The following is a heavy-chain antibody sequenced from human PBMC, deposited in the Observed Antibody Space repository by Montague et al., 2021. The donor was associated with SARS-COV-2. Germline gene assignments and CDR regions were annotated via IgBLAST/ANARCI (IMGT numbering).Heavy chain of an antibody. CDR1: GDSTSCPNCD. CDR2: IYNSGTT. Sequence: ETLSLTCTVSGDSTSCPNCDWGWIRQAPGKGLDWIGTIYNSGTTYYNPSLKSRLTISIDTSKNQFSLKLTSVTAADTAVYYCARHRNYGDHSLDNWFHPWGQGTLVTVSS. D-gene: IGHD4-17*01. CDR3: ARHRNYGDHSLDNWFHP. V-gene: IGHV4-39*01. J-gene: IGHJ5*02.